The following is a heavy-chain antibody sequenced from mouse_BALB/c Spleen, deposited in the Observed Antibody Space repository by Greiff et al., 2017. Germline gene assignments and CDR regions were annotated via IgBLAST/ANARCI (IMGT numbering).Heavy chain of an antibody. V-gene: IGHV1-84*02. Sequence: QVHVKQSGPELVKPGASVKISCKASGYTFTDYYINWVKQKPGQGLEWIGWIYPGSGNTKYNEKFKGKATLTVDTSSSTAYMQLSSLTSEDTAVYFCARGEDWKNYFDYWGQGTTLTVSS. CDR2: IYPGSGNT. CDR3: ARGEDWKNYFDY. CDR1: GYTFTDYY. D-gene: IGHD4-1*01. J-gene: IGHJ2*01.